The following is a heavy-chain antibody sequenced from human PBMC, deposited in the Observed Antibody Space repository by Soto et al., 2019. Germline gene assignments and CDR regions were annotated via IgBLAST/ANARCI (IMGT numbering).Heavy chain of an antibody. J-gene: IGHJ6*02. V-gene: IGHV4-31*03. CDR2: IYYSGST. Sequence: SETLSLTCTVSGGSIISGGYYWSWIRQHPGKGLEWIGYIYYSGSTYYNPSLKSRVTISVDTSKNQFSLKLSSVTAADTAVYYCARGGAIVVVPAASLYYYYGMDVWGQGTTVTVSS. CDR1: GGSIISGGYY. CDR3: ARGGAIVVVPAASLYYYYGMDV. D-gene: IGHD2-2*01.